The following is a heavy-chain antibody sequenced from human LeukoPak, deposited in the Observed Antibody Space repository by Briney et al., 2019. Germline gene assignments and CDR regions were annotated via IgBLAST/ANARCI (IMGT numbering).Heavy chain of an antibody. CDR2: IYSGGST. CDR3: ARHSFPIVVVTAELDP. J-gene: IGHJ5*02. D-gene: IGHD2-21*02. CDR1: GFTVSSNY. V-gene: IGHV3-66*02. Sequence: GGSLRLSCAASGFTVSSNYMSWVRQAPGKGLEWVSVIYSGGSTYYADSVKGRFTISRDNSKNTLYLQMNSLRAEDTAVYYCARHSFPIVVVTAELDPWGQGTLVTVSS.